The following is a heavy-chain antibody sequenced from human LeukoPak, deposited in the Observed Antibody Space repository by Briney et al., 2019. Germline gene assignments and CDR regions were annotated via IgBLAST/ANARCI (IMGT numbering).Heavy chain of an antibody. Sequence: GGSLRLSCAASGFTFRNYWMHWVRQAPGKGLVWVSRIKSDGSSTSYADSVKGRFTISRDNAKNTLCLQMNSLRAEDTAVYYCARLYCSSTNCCLDYWGQGTLVTVSS. CDR3: ARLYCSSTNCCLDY. CDR2: IKSDGSST. D-gene: IGHD2-2*01. V-gene: IGHV3-74*01. CDR1: GFTFRNYW. J-gene: IGHJ4*02.